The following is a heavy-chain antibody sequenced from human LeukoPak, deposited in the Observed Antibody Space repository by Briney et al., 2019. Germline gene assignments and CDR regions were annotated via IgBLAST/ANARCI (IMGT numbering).Heavy chain of an antibody. V-gene: IGHV3-23*01. D-gene: IGHD6-19*01. Sequence: PGGSLRLSCAASGFTFSSYVVTWVRQAPGKGLEWVSGISGSGGSTYYADSVKGRFTISRDNSKNTLYLQMNSLRAEDTAVYYCAKDRSSSWYHPTDYWGQGTLVTVSS. CDR3: AKDRSSSWYHPTDY. CDR1: GFTFSSYV. J-gene: IGHJ4*02. CDR2: ISGSGGST.